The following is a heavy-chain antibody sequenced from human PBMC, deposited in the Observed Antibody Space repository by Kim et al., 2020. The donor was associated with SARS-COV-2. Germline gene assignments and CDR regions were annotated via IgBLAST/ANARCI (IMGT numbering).Heavy chain of an antibody. CDR3: APETTIAVTTSFSD. CDR2: IIPIFDTP. V-gene: IGHV1-69*13. Sequence: SVKVSCKVSGGTFSSYGISWVRQAPGQGLELMGGIIPIFDTPNYAQKFQGRVTITADASTNTAYMELSSLRSDDTAVYYCAPETTIAVTTSFSDWGQGTLVTVSS. D-gene: IGHD4-17*01. CDR1: GGTFSSYG. J-gene: IGHJ4*02.